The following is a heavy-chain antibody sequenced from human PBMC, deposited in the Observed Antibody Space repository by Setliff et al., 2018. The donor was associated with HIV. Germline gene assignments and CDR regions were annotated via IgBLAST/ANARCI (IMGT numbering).Heavy chain of an antibody. CDR2: IYYIGNT. D-gene: IGHD3-3*01. Sequence: PSETLSLTCSVSGGSISSRSYYWSWIRQHPGKGLDWIGNIYYIGNTDHNPSLKSRVTISIDTSKNQFSLKLSSVTAADTAIYYCARVPRITTLRNAFDIWGQGTMVTVSS. J-gene: IGHJ3*02. V-gene: IGHV4-31*03. CDR3: ARVPRITTLRNAFDI. CDR1: GGSISSRSYY.